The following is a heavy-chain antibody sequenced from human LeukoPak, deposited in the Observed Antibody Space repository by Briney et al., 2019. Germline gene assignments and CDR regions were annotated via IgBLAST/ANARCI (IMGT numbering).Heavy chain of an antibody. CDR3: AGADSYYYYMDV. CDR2: IIPVFGTA. J-gene: IGHJ6*03. Sequence: ASVKVSCKASGGTFSSYAISWVRQAPGQGLEWMGGIIPVFGTANYAQKFQGRVTITTDESTSTAYMELSSLRSEDTAVYYCAGADSYYYYMDVWGKGTTVTVSS. D-gene: IGHD4-11*01. V-gene: IGHV1-69*05. CDR1: GGTFSSYA.